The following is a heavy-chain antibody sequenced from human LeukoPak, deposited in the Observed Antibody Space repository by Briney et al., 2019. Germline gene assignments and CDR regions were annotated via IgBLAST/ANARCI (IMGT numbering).Heavy chain of an antibody. D-gene: IGHD4-23*01. V-gene: IGHV1-18*01. CDR1: GYTFTSYG. CDR3: ARAPKDYGGISGAQIFDY. J-gene: IGHJ4*02. CDR2: ISAYNGNT. Sequence: ASVKVSCKASGYTFTSYGISWVRQAPGQGLEWMGWISAYNGNTNYAQKLQGRVTMTTDTSTSIAYMELRSLRSDDTALYYCARAPKDYGGISGAQIFDYWGQGTLVTVSS.